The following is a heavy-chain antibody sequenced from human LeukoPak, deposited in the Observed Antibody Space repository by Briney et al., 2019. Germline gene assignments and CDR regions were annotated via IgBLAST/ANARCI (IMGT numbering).Heavy chain of an antibody. J-gene: IGHJ4*02. V-gene: IGHV3-23*01. Sequence: GRSLRLSCAASGFTFRSHGMHWVRQTPGKGLEWVSAITNSGDATYYADSVKGRFTISRDNSKNTLFLQMNSLRAEDTAVYFCAKDARRSSGWWFFDHWGQGTLVTVSS. CDR1: GFTFRSHG. CDR2: ITNSGDAT. CDR3: AKDARRSSGWWFFDH. D-gene: IGHD6-19*01.